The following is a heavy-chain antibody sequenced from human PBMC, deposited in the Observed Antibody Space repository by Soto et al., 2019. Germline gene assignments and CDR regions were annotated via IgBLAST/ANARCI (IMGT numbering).Heavy chain of an antibody. CDR3: ARGTLGYYYFVS. J-gene: IGHJ4*02. CDR1: GASISSSNW. Sequence: PSETLSLTCYVSGASISSSNWWSWVRQSPGKGLQWIGEIYPSGSTNYGPSLETRLTMSVDKSKNQFSLRLGSVTAEDTDIYYCARGTLGYYYFVSWVPGTLRTLSS. V-gene: IGHV4-4*02. CDR2: IYPSGST. D-gene: IGHD3-22*01.